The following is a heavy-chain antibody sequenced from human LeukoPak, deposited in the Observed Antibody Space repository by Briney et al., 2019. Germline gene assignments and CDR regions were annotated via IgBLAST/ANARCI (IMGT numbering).Heavy chain of an antibody. CDR3: ARDRGSGYDYTYDY. CDR2: ISSSSSYI. CDR1: GFTFSSYA. V-gene: IGHV3-21*01. D-gene: IGHD5-12*01. Sequence: KSGGSLRLSCAASGFTFSSYAMSWVRQAPGKGLEWVSSISSSSSYIYYADSVKGRFTISRDNAKNSLYLQMNSLRAEDTAVYYCARDRGSGYDYTYDYWGQGTLVTVSS. J-gene: IGHJ4*02.